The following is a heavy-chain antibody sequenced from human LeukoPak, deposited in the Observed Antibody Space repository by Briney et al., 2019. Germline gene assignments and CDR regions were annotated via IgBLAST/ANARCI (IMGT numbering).Heavy chain of an antibody. CDR1: GYTFTSYD. J-gene: IGHJ6*02. V-gene: IGHV1-8*01. D-gene: IGHD2-15*01. CDR2: MNPNSGNT. Sequence: GASVKVSCKASGYTFTSYDINWVRQATGQGLEWMGWMNPNSGNTGYAQKLQGRVTMTTDTSTSTAYMELRSLRSDDTAVYYCARDQIVCSGGSCYLDYYYYGMDVWGQGTTVTVSS. CDR3: ARDQIVCSGGSCYLDYYYYGMDV.